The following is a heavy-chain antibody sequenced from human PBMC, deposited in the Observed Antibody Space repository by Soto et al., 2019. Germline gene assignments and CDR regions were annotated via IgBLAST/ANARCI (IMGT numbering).Heavy chain of an antibody. V-gene: IGHV4-31*03. Sequence: QVQLQESGPGLVKPSQTLSLTCTVSGGSISSGGYYWSWIRQHPGKGLEWIGYINYSEITYYNPSLKSRVTISIDTSKNQFSLHLSSVTAADTAVYYCARGQGSCSGGSCYDYFDYWGQGTLVTVSS. J-gene: IGHJ4*02. CDR1: GGSISSGGYY. D-gene: IGHD2-15*01. CDR2: INYSEIT. CDR3: ARGQGSCSGGSCYDYFDY.